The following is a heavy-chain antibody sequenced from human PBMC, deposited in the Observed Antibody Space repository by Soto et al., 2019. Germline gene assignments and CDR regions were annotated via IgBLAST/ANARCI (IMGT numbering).Heavy chain of an antibody. CDR2: ISAYNGNT. Sequence: QVQLVQSGAEVKKPGASVKVSCKASGYTFTSYGISWVRQAPGQGLEWMGWISAYNGNTNYAQKLQARVTMTTDTSTSTAYMELRSLRSDDTAVYYCARAARARYSSGPAWFAPWGQGTLVTVSS. D-gene: IGHD6-19*01. J-gene: IGHJ5*02. CDR1: GYTFTSYG. CDR3: ARAARARYSSGPAWFAP. V-gene: IGHV1-18*01.